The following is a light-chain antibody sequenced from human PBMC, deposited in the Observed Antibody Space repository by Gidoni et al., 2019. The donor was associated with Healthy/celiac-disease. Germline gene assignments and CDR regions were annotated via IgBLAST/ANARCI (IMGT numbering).Light chain of an antibody. Sequence: SYELTQPPSVSVSPGQTASITCSGDKLGAKYACWYQQKPGQSPVLVIYQDSKRPSGIPERFSGSNSGNTATLTISGTQAMDEADYYCQAWDSLHVVFGGGTKLTVL. J-gene: IGLJ2*01. CDR1: KLGAKY. CDR2: QDS. CDR3: QAWDSLHVV. V-gene: IGLV3-1*01.